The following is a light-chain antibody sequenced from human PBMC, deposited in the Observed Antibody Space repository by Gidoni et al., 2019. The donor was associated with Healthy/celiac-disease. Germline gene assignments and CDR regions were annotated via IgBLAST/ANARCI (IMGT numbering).Light chain of an antibody. CDR1: QSVSSY. V-gene: IGKV3-11*01. Sequence: VLTHSPATLSLSPGERATLSCRASQSVSSYLAWYQPKPGQAPRLLIYYASNRATGIPARFSDSGSGTDCSLTISSLETENLAVYYCQQRSNWPPSLTFGGGTKVEIK. J-gene: IGKJ4*01. CDR3: QQRSNWPPSLT. CDR2: YAS.